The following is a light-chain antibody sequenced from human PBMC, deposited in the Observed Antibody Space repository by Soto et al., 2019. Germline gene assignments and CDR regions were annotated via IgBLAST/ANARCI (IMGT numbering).Light chain of an antibody. J-gene: IGKJ1*01. CDR2: AAS. V-gene: IGKV1-12*01. Sequence: DVQMTQSPSSVSASVGDRVTMTCRASEGIAGWLAWYQQKPGGAPKLLIYAASNLQTGVPSRFSGSGSGTAFTLTISSLQPEDFATYFCQQTNTFPPTLGRGTKVDIK. CDR1: EGIAGW. CDR3: QQTNTFPPT.